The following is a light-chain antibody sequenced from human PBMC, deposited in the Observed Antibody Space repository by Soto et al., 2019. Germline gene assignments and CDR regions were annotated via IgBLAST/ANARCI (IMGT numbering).Light chain of an antibody. CDR3: QQYNSYWT. V-gene: IGKV1-5*01. Sequence: DIQMTQSPSTLSASVGDRVTITCRASQSISTHLAWYQQKPGTAPEILIYDASTLEIGVPSRFSGSGSGTEFTLTISSLQPYDFATYYCQQYNSYWTFGPGTKVEIK. CDR2: DAS. CDR1: QSISTH. J-gene: IGKJ1*01.